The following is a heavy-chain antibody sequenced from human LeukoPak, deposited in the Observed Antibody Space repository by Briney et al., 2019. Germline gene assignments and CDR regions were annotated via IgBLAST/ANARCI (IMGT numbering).Heavy chain of an antibody. V-gene: IGHV3-66*02. CDR2: IYSGGST. D-gene: IGHD3-10*01. CDR3: ARDPLMVRGVIRDV. J-gene: IGHJ6*02. Sequence: GGSLRLSCAASGFTVSSNYMSWVRQAPGKGLEWVSVIYSGGSTYYADSVKGRFTISRDNSKNTLYLQMNSLRAEDTAVYYCARDPLMVRGVIRDVWGQGTTVTVSS. CDR1: GFTVSSNY.